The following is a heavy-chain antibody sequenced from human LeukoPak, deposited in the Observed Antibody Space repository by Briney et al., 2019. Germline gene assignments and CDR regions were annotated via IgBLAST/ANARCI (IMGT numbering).Heavy chain of an antibody. V-gene: IGHV3-30*02. J-gene: IGHJ4*02. Sequence: PGGSLRLSCAASGFTFGSYGMHWVRQAPGKGLEWVTFIRSDGSNKYYADSVKGRFTISRDNSKNSLYLQMNSLRAEDTAVYYCEAWIQLWGTKFDYWGQGTLVTVSS. D-gene: IGHD5-18*01. CDR2: IRSDGSNK. CDR1: GFTFGSYG. CDR3: EAWIQLWGTKFDY.